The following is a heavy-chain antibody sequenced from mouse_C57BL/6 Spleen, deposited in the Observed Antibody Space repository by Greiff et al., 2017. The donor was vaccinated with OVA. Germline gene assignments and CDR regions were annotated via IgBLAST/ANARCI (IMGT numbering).Heavy chain of an antibody. D-gene: IGHD1-1*01. J-gene: IGHJ1*03. Sequence: VQLQQPGAELVKPGASVKLSCKASGYTFTSYWMHWVKQRPGQGLEWIGMIHPNSGSTNYNEKFKSKATLTVDKSSSTAYMQLSSLTSEDSAVYYCARRPYGSSYDWYFDVWGTGTTGTVSS. CDR3: ARRPYGSSYDWYFDV. CDR1: GYTFTSYW. V-gene: IGHV1-64*01. CDR2: IHPNSGST.